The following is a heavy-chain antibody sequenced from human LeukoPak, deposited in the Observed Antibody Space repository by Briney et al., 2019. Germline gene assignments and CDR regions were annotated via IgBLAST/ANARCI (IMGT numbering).Heavy chain of an antibody. J-gene: IGHJ4*02. CDR1: GSSFTSYG. V-gene: IGHV5-51*01. D-gene: IGHD1-26*01. Sequence: GEPLKFPCKGLGSSFTSYGIAWVGQMPGKGLEWMGIIYPSDFGTSTSPSVQGQVTISDDKSISTAYLQWSSLKASDTAMYYCVRVVGATGYFDYWGQGTLVTVSS. CDR2: IYPSDFGT. CDR3: VRVVGATGYFDY.